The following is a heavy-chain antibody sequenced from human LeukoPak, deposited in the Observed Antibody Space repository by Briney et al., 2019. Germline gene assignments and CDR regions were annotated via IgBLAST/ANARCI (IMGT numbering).Heavy chain of an antibody. CDR2: IYYSGST. Sequence: SETLSLTCTVSGGSISSYYWSWIRQPLGKGLEWIGYIYYSGSTNYNPSLKSRVTISVDTSKNQFSLKLSSVTAADTAVYYCARVKDYDFWSGYVDGMDVWGQGTTVTVSS. D-gene: IGHD3-3*01. V-gene: IGHV4-59*01. CDR1: GGSISSYY. CDR3: ARVKDYDFWSGYVDGMDV. J-gene: IGHJ6*02.